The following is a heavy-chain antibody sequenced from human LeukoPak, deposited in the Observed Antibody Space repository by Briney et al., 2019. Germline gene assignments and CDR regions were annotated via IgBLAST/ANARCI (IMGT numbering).Heavy chain of an antibody. D-gene: IGHD1-26*01. CDR3: AXXXTLDRTTKYYFDY. V-gene: IGHV5-51*01. Sequence: GESLPISCQVSGSSFTTSWIGWVRQLPGKGLEWMGIIYPGDSDTRYSPSFQGQVTISADKSINTAYLQWSSLKASDTAMYYCAXXXTLDRTTKYYFDYWGQGTLVTVSS. J-gene: IGHJ4*02. CDR2: IYPGDSDT. CDR1: GSSFTTSW.